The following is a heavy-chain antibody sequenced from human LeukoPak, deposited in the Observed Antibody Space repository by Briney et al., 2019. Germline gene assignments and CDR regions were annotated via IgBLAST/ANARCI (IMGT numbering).Heavy chain of an antibody. J-gene: IGHJ4*02. CDR1: GFTFSSYA. V-gene: IGHV3-23*01. D-gene: IGHD3-3*01. Sequence: GGSLRLSCAASGFTFSSYAMSWVRQAPGKGLEWVSAISGSGGSTYYADSVKGRFTISRGNSKNTLYLQMNSLRAEDTAVYYCARGYYYDFWSGYYNPIPFDYWGQGTLVTVSS. CDR3: ARGYYYDFWSGYYNPIPFDY. CDR2: ISGSGGST.